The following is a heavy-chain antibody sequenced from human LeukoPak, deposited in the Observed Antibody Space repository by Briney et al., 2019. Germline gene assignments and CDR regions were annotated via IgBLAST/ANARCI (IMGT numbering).Heavy chain of an antibody. CDR2: ISAYNGNT. Sequence: ASVKVSCKASGYTFTIFGISWVRQAPGQGLEWMGWISAYNGNTNYAQRLQGKVTMTTDTSTSTAYMELRSLRSDDTAVYYCARDRRIAARPDAFDIWGQGTMVTVSS. J-gene: IGHJ3*02. CDR3: ARDRRIAARPDAFDI. CDR1: GYTFTIFG. V-gene: IGHV1-18*01. D-gene: IGHD6-6*01.